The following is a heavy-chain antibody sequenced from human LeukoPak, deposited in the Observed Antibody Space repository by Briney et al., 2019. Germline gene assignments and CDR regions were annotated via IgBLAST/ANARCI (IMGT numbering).Heavy chain of an antibody. V-gene: IGHV4-34*01. Sequence: PSETLSLTCAVYGGSFSGYYWSWIRQPPGKGLEWIGEINHSGSTNYNPSLKSRVTISVDTSKNQFSLKLSSVTAADTAVYYCARDRSGGWDNWGQGTLVTVSS. CDR3: ARDRSGGWDN. D-gene: IGHD6-19*01. J-gene: IGHJ4*02. CDR1: GGSFSGYY. CDR2: INHSGST.